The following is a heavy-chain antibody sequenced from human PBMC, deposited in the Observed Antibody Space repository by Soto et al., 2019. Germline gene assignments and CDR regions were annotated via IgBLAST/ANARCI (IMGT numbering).Heavy chain of an antibody. CDR3: ARGGPPITIFGVVILPGMDV. CDR2: IIPIFGTA. CDR1: GGTFSSYA. V-gene: IGHV1-69*01. Sequence: QVQLVQSGAEVKKPGSSVKVSCKASGGTFSSYAISWVRQAPGQGLEWMGGIIPIFGTANYAQKFPGRVTITADESTSTAYRELSSLRSEDTAVYYCARGGPPITIFGVVILPGMDVWGQGTTVTVSS. D-gene: IGHD3-3*01. J-gene: IGHJ6*02.